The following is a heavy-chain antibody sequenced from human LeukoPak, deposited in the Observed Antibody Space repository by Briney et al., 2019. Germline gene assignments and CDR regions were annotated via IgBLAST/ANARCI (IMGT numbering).Heavy chain of an antibody. CDR1: GGSFSGYY. CDR3: ARGRSSDTAMVTLRYYFDY. Sequence: SETLSLTCAVYGGSFSGYYWSWIRQPPGKGLERIGEINHSGSTNYNPSLKSRVTISVDTSKNQFSLKLSSVTAADTAVYYCARGRSSDTAMVTLRYYFDYWGQGTLVTVSS. J-gene: IGHJ4*02. V-gene: IGHV4-34*01. CDR2: INHSGST. D-gene: IGHD5-18*01.